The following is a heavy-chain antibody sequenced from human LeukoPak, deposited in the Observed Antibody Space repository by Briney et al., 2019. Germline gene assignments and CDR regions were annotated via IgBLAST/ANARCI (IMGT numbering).Heavy chain of an antibody. Sequence: GGSLRLSCAASGFTISSNYMNWVRQAPGKGLEWVSVIFNSGDTYYADSMKGRFTISRDTSKNTLYLQMNSLRVDDTAVYYCARDPAPSTDAFDIWGQGTMVIIS. CDR1: GFTISSNY. J-gene: IGHJ3*02. CDR3: ARDPAPSTDAFDI. CDR2: IFNSGDT. V-gene: IGHV3-53*01.